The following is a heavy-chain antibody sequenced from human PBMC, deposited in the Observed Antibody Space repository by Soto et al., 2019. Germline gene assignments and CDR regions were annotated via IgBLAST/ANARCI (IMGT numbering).Heavy chain of an antibody. D-gene: IGHD3-10*01. V-gene: IGHV3-30-3*01. Sequence: VGSLRLSCASSVFTFSSYAMHCVRQSPGKRLEWVAVISYDGSNKYYADSVKGRFTISRDNSKNTLYLQMNSLRAEDTAVYYCARDRQGRNFDWF. CDR3: ARDRQGRNFDWF. CDR2: ISYDGSNK. J-gene: IGHJ5*01. CDR1: VFTFSSYA.